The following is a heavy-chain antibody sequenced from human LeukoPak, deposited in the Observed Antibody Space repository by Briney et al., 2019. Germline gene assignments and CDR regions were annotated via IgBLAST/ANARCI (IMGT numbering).Heavy chain of an antibody. CDR1: GFTFSDAW. J-gene: IGHJ4*02. CDR3: ARDWSSGFDY. D-gene: IGHD6-25*01. CDR2: IKQDGSEK. V-gene: IGHV3-7*01. Sequence: PGGSLSLSCAASGFTFSDAWMSWVRQAPGKGLDWVANIKQDGSEKYYVDSVKGRFTISRDNAKNSLYLQMNSLRAEDTAVYYCARDWSSGFDYWGQGTLVTVSS.